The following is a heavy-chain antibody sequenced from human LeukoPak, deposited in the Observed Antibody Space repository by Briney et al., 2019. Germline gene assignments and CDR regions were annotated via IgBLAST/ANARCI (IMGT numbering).Heavy chain of an antibody. CDR2: IKQDGSEK. V-gene: IGHV3-7*01. D-gene: IGHD3-22*01. J-gene: IGHJ6*02. Sequence: GGSLRLSCAASGFTFSSYWMSWVRQAPGKGLEWVANIKQDGSEKYYVDSVKGRFTISRDNAKNSLYLQMNSLRAEDTAVYYCARVGYDSSGYYYGYYCYGMDVWGQGTTVTVSS. CDR1: GFTFSSYW. CDR3: ARVGYDSSGYYYGYYCYGMDV.